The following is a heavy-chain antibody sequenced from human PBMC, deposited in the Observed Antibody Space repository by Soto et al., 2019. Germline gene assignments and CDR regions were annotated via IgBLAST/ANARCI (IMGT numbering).Heavy chain of an antibody. CDR1: GFTFSVSA. Sequence: EVQLLESGGGLVQPGGSLRLSCAASGFTFSVSAMSWVRQAPGKGLEHVASITRSGSEAFYGDSVRGRFSMSRDNSKNMLILELNSLRVEDTARYYCAREGSASGWYVESWGQGALVTVS. J-gene: IGHJ1*01. D-gene: IGHD6-19*01. V-gene: IGHV3-23*01. CDR3: AREGSASGWYVES. CDR2: ITRSGSEA.